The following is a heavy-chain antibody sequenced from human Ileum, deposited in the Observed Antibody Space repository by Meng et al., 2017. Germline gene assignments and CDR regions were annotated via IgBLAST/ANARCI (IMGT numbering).Heavy chain of an antibody. D-gene: IGHD4-23*01. CDR3: ARYILRWGYYFDY. CDR2: IYHSGST. Sequence: VRLQEAGTGLVKPSGTLSLTCAVSGGSISSSNWWSWVRQPPGKGLEWIGEIYHSGSTNYNPSLKSRVTISVDKSKNQFSLKLSSVTAADTAVYYCARYILRWGYYFDYWGQGTLVTVSS. V-gene: IGHV4-4*02. J-gene: IGHJ4*02. CDR1: GGSISSSNW.